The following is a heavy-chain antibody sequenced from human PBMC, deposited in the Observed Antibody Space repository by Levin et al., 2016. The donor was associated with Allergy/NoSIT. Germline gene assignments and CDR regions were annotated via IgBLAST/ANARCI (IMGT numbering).Heavy chain of an antibody. D-gene: IGHD1-26*01. CDR1: GFTFSSYA. CDR3: AREFSVGATPGAFDI. J-gene: IGHJ3*02. Sequence: GESLKISCAASGFTFSSYAMSWVRQAPGKGLEWVSAISGSGGSTYYADSVKGRFTISRDNSKNTLYLQMNSLRAEDTAVYYCAREFSVGATPGAFDIWGQGTMVTVSS. CDR2: ISGSGGST. V-gene: IGHV3-23*01.